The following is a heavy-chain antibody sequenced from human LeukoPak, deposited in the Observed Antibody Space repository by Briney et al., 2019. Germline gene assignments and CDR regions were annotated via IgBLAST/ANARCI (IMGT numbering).Heavy chain of an antibody. V-gene: IGHV4-4*02. D-gene: IGHD3-10*01. Sequence: SETLSLTCAVSGGSISSSNWWSWVRQPPGKGLEWIGEIYHSGSTNYNPSLKSRVTISVDTSKNQFSLKLSSVTAADTAVYYCARHRHYGSGSYYRSSDYFDYWGQGTLVTVSS. CDR2: IYHSGST. CDR3: ARHRHYGSGSYYRSSDYFDY. CDR1: GGSISSSNW. J-gene: IGHJ4*02.